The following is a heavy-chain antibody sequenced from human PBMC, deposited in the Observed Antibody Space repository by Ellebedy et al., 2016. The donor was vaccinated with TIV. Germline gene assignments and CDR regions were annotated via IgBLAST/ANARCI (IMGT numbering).Heavy chain of an antibody. D-gene: IGHD3-10*01. CDR1: GFTFSSYA. CDR2: ISYDGSNK. Sequence: GESLKISXAASGFTFSSYAMHWVRQAPGKGLEWVAVISYDGSNKYYADSVKGRFTISRDNSKNTLYLQMNSLRAEDTAVYYCAKVGSGSYYNFVSWGQGTLVTVSS. CDR3: AKVGSGSYYNFVS. J-gene: IGHJ4*02. V-gene: IGHV3-30-3*01.